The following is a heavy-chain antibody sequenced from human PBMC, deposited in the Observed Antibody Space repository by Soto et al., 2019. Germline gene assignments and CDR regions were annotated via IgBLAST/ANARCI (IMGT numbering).Heavy chain of an antibody. Sequence: QVQLVQSGAEVKEPGASVRVSCKPSGYTFTGHYIHWVRQAPGQGPEWMGRISPNTGGTHYAQNFLGRVTMTRDTSISTAYMELRSLPSADTAVYYCWRKPGDPSGDYGMDVWGQGTTVTVSS. D-gene: IGHD4-17*01. CDR2: ISPNTGGT. J-gene: IGHJ6*02. V-gene: IGHV1-2*06. CDR1: GYTFTGHY. CDR3: WRKPGDPSGDYGMDV.